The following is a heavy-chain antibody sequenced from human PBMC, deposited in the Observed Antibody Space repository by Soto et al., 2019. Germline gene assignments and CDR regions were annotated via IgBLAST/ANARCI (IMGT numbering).Heavy chain of an antibody. Sequence: GGSLRLSCTASGFYFGDYYMSWIRQAPGKGLEWVSYIDSDDGTTYYTDSVKGRFTISRDNAKNSLYLQMNSLRVEDTALYYCVRPYYTSSWFPFDRWGQGTLVTVSS. V-gene: IGHV3-11*01. CDR3: VRPYYTSSWFPFDR. CDR1: GFYFGDYY. CDR2: IDSDDGTT. J-gene: IGHJ4*02. D-gene: IGHD3-3*01.